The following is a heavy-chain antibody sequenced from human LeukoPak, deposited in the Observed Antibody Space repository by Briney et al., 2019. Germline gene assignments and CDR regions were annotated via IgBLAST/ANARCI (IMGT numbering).Heavy chain of an antibody. CDR1: GFTFSSYW. CDR2: IKQDGSEK. J-gene: IGHJ3*02. D-gene: IGHD3-22*01. V-gene: IGHV3-7*01. Sequence: GGSLRLSCAASGFTFSSYWMSWVRQAPGKGLEWVANIKQDGSEKYYVDSAKGRFTISRDNAKNSLYLQMNSLRAEDTAVYYCARDLSRSYYYDSRPGAFDIWGQGTMVTVSS. CDR3: ARDLSRSYYYDSRPGAFDI.